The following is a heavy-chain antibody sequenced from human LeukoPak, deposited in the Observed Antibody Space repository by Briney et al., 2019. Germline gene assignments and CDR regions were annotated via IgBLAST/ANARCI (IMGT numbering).Heavy chain of an antibody. CDR1: DYSISNTYY. D-gene: IGHD3-9*01. CDR2: IHHSGIT. V-gene: IGHV4-38-2*02. J-gene: IGHJ4*02. Sequence: PSETLSLTCTVSDYSISNTYYWGWIRQPPGKGLEWIGNIHHSGITNYNPSLKSRVSISIDTSKNQFSLKLTSLRAADTAVYYCARSPHILTGENFDYWGQGTLLTVSS. CDR3: ARSPHILTGENFDY.